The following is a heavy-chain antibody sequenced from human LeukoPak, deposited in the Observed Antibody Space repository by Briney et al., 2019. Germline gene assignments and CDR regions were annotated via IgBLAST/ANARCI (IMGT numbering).Heavy chain of an antibody. CDR2: IPYDASDK. D-gene: IGHD6-13*01. J-gene: IGHJ4*02. Sequence: GGSLRLSCVASGFRFSDYGMHWVRQAPGKGLEWVAFIPYDASDKYYADSVKGRFTISRDNSNNTLTLHMNSLRTGDTSIYFCAKGAWAADGPMGNNFASWGQGSLVTVSS. V-gene: IGHV3-30*02. CDR3: AKGAWAADGPMGNNFAS. CDR1: GFRFSDYG.